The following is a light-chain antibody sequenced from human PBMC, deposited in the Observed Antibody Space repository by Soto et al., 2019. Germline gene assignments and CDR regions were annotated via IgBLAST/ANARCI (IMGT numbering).Light chain of an antibody. CDR3: LQYDNWPKT. J-gene: IGKJ1*01. Sequence: EIVSTQSPSTLSWSPGDRATLSCRASQSVTSSLAWFQQKPGQAPRLLIYDVSRRATAIPARFSGSGSETEFTLTISGLQSEDSGVYYCLQYDNWPKTFGQGTKVDI. CDR1: QSVTSS. CDR2: DVS. V-gene: IGKV3D-15*01.